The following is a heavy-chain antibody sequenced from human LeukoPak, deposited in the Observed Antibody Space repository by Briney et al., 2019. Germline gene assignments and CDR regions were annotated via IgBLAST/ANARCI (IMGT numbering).Heavy chain of an antibody. V-gene: IGHV3-30*04. J-gene: IGHJ4*02. CDR3: ARDRYESSGWSTSFDY. D-gene: IGHD6-19*01. Sequence: GRSLRLSCAASGFTFSSYAMHWVRQAPGKGLEWVAVISYDGSNKYYADSVKGRFTISRDNSKNTLYLQMNSLRAEDTAVYYCARDRYESSGWSTSFDYWGQGTLVTVSS. CDR1: GFTFSSYA. CDR2: ISYDGSNK.